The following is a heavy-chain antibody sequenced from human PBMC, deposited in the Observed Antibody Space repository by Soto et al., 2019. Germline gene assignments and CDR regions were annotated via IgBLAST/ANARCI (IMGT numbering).Heavy chain of an antibody. D-gene: IGHD5-12*01. Sequence: GGSLRLSCAASGFTFSSYGMHWVRQAPGKGLEWVAVIWYDGSNKYYAESVKGRFTISRDNSKNTLYLQMNSLRAEDTAVYYFARDFHIVATTRLLGMDVWGQGTTVTVSS. V-gene: IGHV3-33*01. CDR2: IWYDGSNK. CDR1: GFTFSSYG. J-gene: IGHJ6*02. CDR3: ARDFHIVATTRLLGMDV.